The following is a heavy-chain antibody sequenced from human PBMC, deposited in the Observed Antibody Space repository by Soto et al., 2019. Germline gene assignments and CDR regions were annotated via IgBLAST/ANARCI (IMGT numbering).Heavy chain of an antibody. V-gene: IGHV3-30*04. CDR1: GFTFTSYA. Sequence: QVQLVESGGVVVQFGRSLRLSCAASGFTFTSYAMHWVRQAPGKGLEWVAAISYHGRDEYYAESVKGRFSISRDNSKNTLNLQMNSLRAEDTGVYYCARGRFSTSLYAGFDPWGQGTLVTVSS. J-gene: IGHJ5*02. D-gene: IGHD2-2*01. CDR2: ISYHGRDE. CDR3: ARGRFSTSLYAGFDP.